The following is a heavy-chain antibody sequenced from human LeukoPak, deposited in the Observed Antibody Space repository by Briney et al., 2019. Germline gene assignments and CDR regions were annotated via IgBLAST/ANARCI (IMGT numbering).Heavy chain of an antibody. CDR1: GGSISSYY. CDR2: IYDRGST. V-gene: IGHV4-59*01. D-gene: IGHD2-15*01. J-gene: IGHJ5*02. CDR3: ARAPPGYCSGGSCYRWFDP. Sequence: SETLSLTCTVSGGSISSYYWSWIRQPPGKGLEWIGNIYDRGSTKYNPSLKSRVTISVDTSKNQFSLKLSSVTAADTAVYYCARAPPGYCSGGSCYRWFDPWGQGTLVTVSS.